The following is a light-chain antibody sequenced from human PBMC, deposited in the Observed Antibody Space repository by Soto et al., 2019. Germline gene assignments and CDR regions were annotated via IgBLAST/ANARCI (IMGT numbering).Light chain of an antibody. Sequence: EIVLTQSPGTLSLSPGERATLSCRASQSLSSSQLAWYQQKPGQAPRLLIHDASSRATGISDRFTGSGSGTDFTLTITTLEPEDFAVYYCQQRKSWPRTFGQGTKVDIK. CDR2: DAS. J-gene: IGKJ1*01. CDR1: QSLSSSQ. V-gene: IGKV3D-20*02. CDR3: QQRKSWPRT.